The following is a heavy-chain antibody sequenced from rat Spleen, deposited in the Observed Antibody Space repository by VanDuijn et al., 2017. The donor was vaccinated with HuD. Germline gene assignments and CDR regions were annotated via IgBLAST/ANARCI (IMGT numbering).Heavy chain of an antibody. CDR3: ARHDYGGSFDY. V-gene: IGHV5-29*01. J-gene: IGHJ3*01. D-gene: IGHD1-11*01. Sequence: EVQLVESGGGLVQPGESLKLSCAASGFTFSRFAMAWVRQAPKKGLEWVATITSGGSNTYYPDSVKGRFTISRDNAKSTLYLQMDSLWSEDTATYYCARHDYGGSFDYWGQGTLVTVSS. CDR2: ITSGGSNT. CDR1: GFTFSRFA.